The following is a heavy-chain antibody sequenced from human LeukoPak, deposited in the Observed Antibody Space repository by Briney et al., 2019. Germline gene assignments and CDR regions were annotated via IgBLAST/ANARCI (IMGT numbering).Heavy chain of an antibody. V-gene: IGHV1-69*05. CDR3: AMGNSGDDGTSFDY. J-gene: IGHJ4*02. D-gene: IGHD2-2*01. CDR1: GGTFSSYA. Sequence: ASVKVSCKASGGTFSSYAISWMRQAPGQGLEWMGRIIPIFGTANYAQKFQGRVTITTDESTSTAYMELSSLRSEDTAVYYCAMGNSGDDGTSFDYWGQGTLVTVSS. CDR2: IIPIFGTA.